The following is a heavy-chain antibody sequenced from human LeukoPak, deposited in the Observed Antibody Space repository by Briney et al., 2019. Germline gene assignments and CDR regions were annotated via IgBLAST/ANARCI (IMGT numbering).Heavy chain of an antibody. V-gene: IGHV3-23*01. CDR3: AKEESSGWSDYFDY. CDR1: GFTFSSYA. CDR2: ISGSGGST. Sequence: AGGSLRLSCAASGFTFSSYAMSWVRRAPGKGLERVSAISGSGGSTYYADSVKGRFTISRDNFKNTLYLQMNSLRAEDTAVYYCAKEESSGWSDYFDYWGQGTLVTVSS. D-gene: IGHD6-19*01. J-gene: IGHJ4*02.